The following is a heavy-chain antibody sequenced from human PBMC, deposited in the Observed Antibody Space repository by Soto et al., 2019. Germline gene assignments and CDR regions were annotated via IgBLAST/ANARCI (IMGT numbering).Heavy chain of an antibody. Sequence: SVKVSCKASGGTFSIYAIIWVRQAPGQGLEWMGGIIPIFGTANYAQKFQGRVTITADESTSTAYMELSSLRSEDTAVYYCARGAYYYDSSGYYNFDYWGQGTLVTVSS. J-gene: IGHJ4*02. CDR3: ARGAYYYDSSGYYNFDY. V-gene: IGHV1-69*13. D-gene: IGHD3-22*01. CDR2: IIPIFGTA. CDR1: GGTFSIYA.